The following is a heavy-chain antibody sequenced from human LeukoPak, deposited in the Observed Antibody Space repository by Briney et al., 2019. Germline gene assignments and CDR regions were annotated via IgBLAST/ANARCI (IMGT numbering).Heavy chain of an antibody. CDR1: GASIRSGDYY. CDR2: IYDSGST. J-gene: IGHJ3*02. Sequence: SQTLSLACTVSGASIRSGDYYWSWIRQPPGKGLEWIGYIYDSGSTYYNPSLKSRITISVDTSENRFSLKLSSVTATDAAVYYCARDCSGGSCYGAFDIWGQGTMVTVSS. V-gene: IGHV4-30-4*01. CDR3: ARDCSGGSCYGAFDI. D-gene: IGHD2-15*01.